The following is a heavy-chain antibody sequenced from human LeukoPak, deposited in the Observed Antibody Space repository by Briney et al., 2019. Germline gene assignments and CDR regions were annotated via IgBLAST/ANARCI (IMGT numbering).Heavy chain of an antibody. J-gene: IGHJ4*02. V-gene: IGHV4-39*01. CDR1: GGSISSGGYY. Sequence: PSETLSLTCTVSGGSISSGGYYWSWIRQHPGKGLEWIGTVDYSGSTYYNSSLKSRITMSVDTSKNQFSLKLSSVTAADTAVYFCASFYVSGSYYMGTFDSWGQGTQVTVSS. D-gene: IGHD3-10*01. CDR3: ASFYVSGSYYMGTFDS. CDR2: VDYSGST.